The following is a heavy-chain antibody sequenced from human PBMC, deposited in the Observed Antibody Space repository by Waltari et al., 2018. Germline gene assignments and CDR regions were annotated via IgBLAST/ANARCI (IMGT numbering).Heavy chain of an antibody. J-gene: IGHJ4*02. CDR2: INRDGSGT. V-gene: IGHV3-74*01. Sequence: EVELVESGGGLVQPGGSLRLSCAASGFPFTPYGMHWFRQAQGKGRVWVSRINRDGSGTSYADSVQGRYTISRDNAKNTVFLQMNSLRVEDTAVYYCVRRLDKRRGFDYWGQGTLVTVSS. CDR3: VRRLDKRRGFDY. CDR1: GFPFTPYG. D-gene: IGHD3-16*01.